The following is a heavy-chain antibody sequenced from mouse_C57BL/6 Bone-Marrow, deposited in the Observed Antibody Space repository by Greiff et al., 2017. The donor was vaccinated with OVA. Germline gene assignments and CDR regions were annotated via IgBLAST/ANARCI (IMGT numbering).Heavy chain of an antibody. CDR1: GYTFTSYW. CDR2: IYPGSGST. Sequence: VQLQQPGAELVKPGASVKLSCKASGYTFTSYWITWVKQRPGQGLEWIGDIYPGSGSTNYNEKFKSKATLTVDTSYSTAYMQLSSLTSEDSGDYDGARDYSIDYWGQGTTLTVSA. D-gene: IGHD2-5*01. J-gene: IGHJ2*01. V-gene: IGHV1-55*01. CDR3: ARDYSIDY.